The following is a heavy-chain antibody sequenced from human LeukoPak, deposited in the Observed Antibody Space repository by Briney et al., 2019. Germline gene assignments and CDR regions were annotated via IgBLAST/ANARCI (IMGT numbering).Heavy chain of an antibody. D-gene: IGHD6-19*01. J-gene: IGHJ3*02. CDR1: GFTFSSYA. Sequence: GGSLRLSCAASGFTFSSYAMHWVRQAPGKGLEWVAVISYDGSNKYCADSVKGRFTISRDNSKNTLYLQMNSLRAEDTAVYYCARAIAVAGTNAFDIWGRGTMVTVSS. CDR3: ARAIAVAGTNAFDI. CDR2: ISYDGSNK. V-gene: IGHV3-30-3*01.